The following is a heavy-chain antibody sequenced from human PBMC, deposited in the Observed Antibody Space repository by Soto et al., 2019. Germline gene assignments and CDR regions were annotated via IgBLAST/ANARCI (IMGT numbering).Heavy chain of an antibody. D-gene: IGHD2-15*01. J-gene: IGHJ4*02. CDR3: ASPGAVVVVAATPGERGGEFFFDY. CDR2: ISGSGGST. CDR1: GFTFSSYA. V-gene: IGHV3-23*01. Sequence: GGSLRLSCAASGFTFSSYAMSWVRQAPGKGLEWVSAISGSGGSTYYADSVKGRFTISRDNSKNTLYLQMNSLGAEDTAVYYCASPGAVVVVAATPGERGGEFFFDYWGQGTLVTVSS.